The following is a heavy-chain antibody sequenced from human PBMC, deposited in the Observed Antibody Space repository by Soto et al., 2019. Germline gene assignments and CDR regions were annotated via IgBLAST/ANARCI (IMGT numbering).Heavy chain of an antibody. V-gene: IGHV3-74*01. Sequence: PGGSLRLSCAASGFIFSSHWMHWVRQAPGKGLVWVSHIGPDGSNMRDADSVQGRFTISRDNARNTLYLQMNSLRDEDTAVYYCVRDNNWYYDYWGQIILVTFSS. CDR2: IGPDGSNM. D-gene: IGHD1-1*01. J-gene: IGHJ4*02. CDR3: VRDNNWYYDY. CDR1: GFIFSSHW.